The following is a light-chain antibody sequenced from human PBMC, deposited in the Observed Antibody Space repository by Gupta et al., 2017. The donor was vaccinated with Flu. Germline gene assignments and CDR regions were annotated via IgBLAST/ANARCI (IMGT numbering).Light chain of an antibody. V-gene: IGLV4-69*01. J-gene: IGLJ3*02. CDR3: QAWGPGIRV. CDR2: VNSDGRH. CDR1: SEHSTYA. Sequence: VKLTSTLSSEHSTYAIAWHQQQPEKGPRYLMKVNSDGRHSRGDGIPDRFSGSSSGAERYLTISSLQSEDEADYYCQAWGPGIRVFGGGTTLTVL.